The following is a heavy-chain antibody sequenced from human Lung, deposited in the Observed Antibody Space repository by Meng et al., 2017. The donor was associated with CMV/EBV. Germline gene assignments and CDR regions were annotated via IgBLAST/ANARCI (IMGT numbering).Heavy chain of an antibody. CDR3: ARGNWNDAFVLDY. CDR2: IYYSGST. Sequence: SETLSLXXTVSGGSISSGDYYWSWIRQPPGKGLEWIGYIYYSGSTYYNPSLKSRVTISVDTSKNQFSLKLSSVTAADTAVYYCARGNWNDAFVLDYWGQGTLVTVSS. D-gene: IGHD1-1*01. CDR1: GGSISSGDYY. V-gene: IGHV4-30-4*08. J-gene: IGHJ4*02.